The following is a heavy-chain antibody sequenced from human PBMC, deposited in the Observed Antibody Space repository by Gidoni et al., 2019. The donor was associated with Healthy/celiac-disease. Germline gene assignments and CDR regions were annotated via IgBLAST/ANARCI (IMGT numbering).Heavy chain of an antibody. CDR2: ISSSSSYT. CDR3: AGVLRYFDWFDP. J-gene: IGHJ5*02. V-gene: IGHV3-11*06. CDR1: GFPFSDYY. Sequence: QVQLVESGGGLVKPGGSLRLSCAASGFPFSDYYMSWIRQPPGKGLEWVLYISSSSSYTNYADSVKGRFTISRDNAKNSLYLQMNSLRAEDTAVYYCAGVLRYFDWFDPWGQGTLVTVSS. D-gene: IGHD3-9*01.